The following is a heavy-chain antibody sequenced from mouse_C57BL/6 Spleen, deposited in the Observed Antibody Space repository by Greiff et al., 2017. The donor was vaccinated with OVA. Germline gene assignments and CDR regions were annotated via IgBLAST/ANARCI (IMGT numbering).Heavy chain of an antibody. J-gene: IGHJ4*01. CDR1: GYTFTSYW. CDR2: IDPSDSET. V-gene: IGHV1-52*01. D-gene: IGHD2-14*01. Sequence: QVQLQQPGAELVRPGSSVKLSCKASGYTFTSYWMHWVKQRPIQGLEWIGNIDPSDSETNYNQKFKDKATLTVDKSSSTAYMQLSSLTSEDSAVYYCARKGGYYRNAMDYWGQGTSVTVSS. CDR3: ARKGGYYRNAMDY.